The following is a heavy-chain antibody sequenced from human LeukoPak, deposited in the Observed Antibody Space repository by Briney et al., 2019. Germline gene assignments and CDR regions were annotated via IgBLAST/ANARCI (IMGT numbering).Heavy chain of an antibody. CDR2: ISISCSTI. D-gene: IGHD1-26*01. Sequence: PGGTLRLSCAASGFTFSSYSMNWVRQAPGKGLERVSFISISCSTIYYADSVKGRFTISRDNDKNSLYLQMNSLGAEDTAVYYCARDRGGSYSAIDYWGQGTLVTVSS. CDR1: GFTFSSYS. CDR3: ARDRGGSYSAIDY. J-gene: IGHJ4*02. V-gene: IGHV3-48*04.